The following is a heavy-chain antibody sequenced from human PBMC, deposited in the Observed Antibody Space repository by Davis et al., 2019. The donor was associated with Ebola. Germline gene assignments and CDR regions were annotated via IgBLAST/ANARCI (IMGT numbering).Heavy chain of an antibody. CDR3: ARGLLGYCTNGVCYTGDY. CDR1: GYTFPSYS. V-gene: IGHV1-3*01. J-gene: IGHJ4*02. D-gene: IGHD2-8*01. Sequence: ASVKVSCKPSGYTFPSYSMHWVRQAPGQRLEWMGWINAGNGNTTYSQKFQGRVTITRDTSASTAYMELRSLRSDDTAVYYCARGLLGYCTNGVCYTGDYWGQGTLISVSS. CDR2: INAGNGNT.